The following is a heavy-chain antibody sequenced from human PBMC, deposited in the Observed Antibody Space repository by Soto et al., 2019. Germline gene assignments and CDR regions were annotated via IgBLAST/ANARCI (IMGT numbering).Heavy chain of an antibody. CDR1: VGSISNFY. CDR2: ISYSGNT. V-gene: IGHV4-59*01. Sequence: SETLSLTCTVSVGSISNFYWSWIRQPPGEGLEWIGYISYSGNTNYNPSLKSRVSISVDTSKNQLSLNLTSVTAADTAVYYCARAPMVLSRSYFDSWGQGTPVTVSS. J-gene: IGHJ4*02. CDR3: ARAPMVLSRSYFDS. D-gene: IGHD2-8*01.